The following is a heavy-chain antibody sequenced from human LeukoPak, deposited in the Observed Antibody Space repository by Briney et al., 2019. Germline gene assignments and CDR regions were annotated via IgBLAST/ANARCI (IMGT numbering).Heavy chain of an antibody. CDR1: SYSISSDYY. Sequence: SETLSLTCTVSSYSISSDYYWGWIRQPPGKGLEWIGSIFHRGTTYYNPSLKSRVTISVDTSKNQFSLKLSSVTAADTAVYYCARDGGVAPHNWFDPWGQGTLVTVSS. D-gene: IGHD2-8*02. V-gene: IGHV4-38-2*02. CDR3: ARDGGVAPHNWFDP. J-gene: IGHJ5*02. CDR2: IFHRGTT.